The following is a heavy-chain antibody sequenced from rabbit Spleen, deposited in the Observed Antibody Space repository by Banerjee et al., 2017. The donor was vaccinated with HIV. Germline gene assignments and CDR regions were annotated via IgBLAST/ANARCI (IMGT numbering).Heavy chain of an antibody. CDR1: GVSFSSSSY. CDR3: ARDSGTSFSSYGMDL. D-gene: IGHD8-1*01. J-gene: IGHJ6*01. V-gene: IGHV1S40*01. CDR2: IGAGISYTI. Sequence: QSLEESGGDLVKPGASLTLTCTASGVSFSSSSYVCWVRQAPGKGPEWIACIGAGISYTIYYATWAKGRFTISKTSSTTVTLQMTSLTAADTATYFCARDSGTSFSSYGMDLWGPGTLVTVS.